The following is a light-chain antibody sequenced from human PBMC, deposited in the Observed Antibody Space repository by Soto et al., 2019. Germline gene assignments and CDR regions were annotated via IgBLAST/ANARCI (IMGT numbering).Light chain of an antibody. J-gene: IGKJ1*01. CDR3: QECGSSSWT. CDR1: QSVRSSY. Sequence: EIVLTQSPGTLYLSPGERVTLSFRASQSVRSSYLAWYQQKPGQAPRLLIDAASIRAAGIKDRFTGSGSGTGFTLNISRLEPEDFAVYYCQECGSSSWTFGQGTKVEIK. V-gene: IGKV3-20*01. CDR2: AAS.